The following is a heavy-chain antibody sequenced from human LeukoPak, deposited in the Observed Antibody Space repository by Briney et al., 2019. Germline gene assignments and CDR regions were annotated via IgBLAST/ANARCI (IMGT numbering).Heavy chain of an antibody. V-gene: IGHV3-33*03. CDR1: KITFIHYG. D-gene: IGHD3-3*01. CDR3: AKTPSLASTYYDFWSGYNYYYMDV. CDR2: VFNDGSNQ. Sequence: PGGSLRLSCAASKITFIHYGMHWVRQAPGKGLEWVAVVFNDGSNQHYADSVKGRFTVSRDNSQNMLYLQMNSLRPEDTAVYYCAKTPSLASTYYDFWSGYNYYYMDVWGKGTTVTVSS. J-gene: IGHJ6*03.